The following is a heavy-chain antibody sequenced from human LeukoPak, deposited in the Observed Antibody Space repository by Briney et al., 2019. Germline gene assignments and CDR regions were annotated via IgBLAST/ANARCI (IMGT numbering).Heavy chain of an antibody. Sequence: GGSLRLSCAASGFTFSSSAMSWVRQAPGKGLEWVSAISNNGGYTYYADSVQGRFTISRDNSKSTLCLQMNSLRAEDTAVYYCAKSIMTPDSYWGQGTLVTVSS. CDR2: ISNNGGYT. CDR3: AKSIMTPDSY. D-gene: IGHD2-8*01. V-gene: IGHV3-23*01. CDR1: GFTFSSSA. J-gene: IGHJ4*02.